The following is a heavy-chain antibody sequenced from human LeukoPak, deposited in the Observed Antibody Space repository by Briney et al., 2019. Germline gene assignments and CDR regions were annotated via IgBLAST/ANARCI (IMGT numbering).Heavy chain of an antibody. D-gene: IGHD6-19*01. CDR3: ARRSVAVAGTSNDAFDI. Sequence: PSETLSLTCTVSGGSISSSSYYWGWIRQPPGKGLEWIGSIYYSGSTYYNPSLKSRVTISVDTSKNQFSLKLSSVTAADTAVYYCARRSVAVAGTSNDAFDIWGQGTMVTVSS. CDR2: IYYSGST. V-gene: IGHV4-39*01. CDR1: GGSISSSSYY. J-gene: IGHJ3*02.